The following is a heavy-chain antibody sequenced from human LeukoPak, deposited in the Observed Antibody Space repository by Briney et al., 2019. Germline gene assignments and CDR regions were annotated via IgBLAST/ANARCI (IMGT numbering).Heavy chain of an antibody. CDR3: ARGNSYGFDY. D-gene: IGHD5-18*01. CDR1: GYTLTELS. Sequence: ASVKVSFKVSGYTLTELSMHWVRQAPGKGLEWMGGFDPEDGETIYAQKFQGRVTMTEDTSTDTAYMELSSLRSDDTAVCYCARGNSYGFDYWGQGTLVTVSS. CDR2: FDPEDGET. V-gene: IGHV1-24*01. J-gene: IGHJ4*02.